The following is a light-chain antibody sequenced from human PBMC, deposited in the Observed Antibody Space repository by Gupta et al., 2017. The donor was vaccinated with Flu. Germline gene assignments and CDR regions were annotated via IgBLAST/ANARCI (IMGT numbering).Light chain of an antibody. CDR2: AAS. J-gene: IGKJ2*01. CDR1: HSISSY. V-gene: IGKV1-39*01. CDR3: QQIDSDPHT. Sequence: PTSLSASVGVRFTITYRASHSISSYLHWYPQNPGKAPNLLLYAASSLQSGVPSRFSGSGSGTDFTLTISRLQPEDFAPYYCQQIDSDPHTFGQGTKLEIK.